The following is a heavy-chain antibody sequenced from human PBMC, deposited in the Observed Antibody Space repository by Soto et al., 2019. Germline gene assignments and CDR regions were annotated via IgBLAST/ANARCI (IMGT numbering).Heavy chain of an antibody. J-gene: IGHJ5*02. CDR1: GYTFTSYG. CDR2: ISAYNGNT. V-gene: IGHV1-18*01. Sequence: GASVKVSCKASGYTFTSYGISWVRQAPGQGLEWMGWISAYNGNTNYAQKLQGRVTMTTDTSTSTAYMELRSLRSDDTAVYYCARVDPMVRGVDWFDPWGQGTLVTVSS. D-gene: IGHD3-10*01. CDR3: ARVDPMVRGVDWFDP.